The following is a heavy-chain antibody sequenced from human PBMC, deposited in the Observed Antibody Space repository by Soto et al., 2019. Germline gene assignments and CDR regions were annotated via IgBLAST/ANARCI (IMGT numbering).Heavy chain of an antibody. J-gene: IGHJ4*02. Sequence: SETLSLTCAVSGGSISSGGYSWSWIRQPPGKGLEWIGYIYHSGSAIYTPSLKSRVTLSLDESKNEFSLNVDSVTAADTAVYYCARSVILTGGSYKGLIRLHYFDTWGPGTLVTVSS. V-gene: IGHV4-30-2*01. CDR3: ARSVILTGGSYKGLIRLHYFDT. CDR2: IYHSGSA. D-gene: IGHD3-9*01. CDR1: GGSISSGGYS.